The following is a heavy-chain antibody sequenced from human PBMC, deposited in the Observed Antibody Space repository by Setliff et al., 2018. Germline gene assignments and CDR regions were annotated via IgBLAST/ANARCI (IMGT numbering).Heavy chain of an antibody. CDR1: GGSISSNY. CDR3: ARSMIQRNYYCGLDV. CDR2: IYTSGTT. D-gene: IGHD3-16*01. V-gene: IGHV4-4*07. J-gene: IGHJ6*02. Sequence: PSETLSLTCTVSGGSISSNYWNWIRQPAGKGLEWIGRIYTSGTTNYNPSLKSRVTMSVDTSKNQLSLKLSSVTAADTAVYYCARSMIQRNYYCGLDVWGQGTTVTVSS.